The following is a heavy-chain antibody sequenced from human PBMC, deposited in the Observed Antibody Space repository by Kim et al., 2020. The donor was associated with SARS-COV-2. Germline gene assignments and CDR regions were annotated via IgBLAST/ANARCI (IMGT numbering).Heavy chain of an antibody. D-gene: IGHD2-21*02. CDR2: FDPENGET. Sequence: ASVKVSCKVSGYTLTELSMHWVRQGTGKGLEWMGGFDPENGETIYAQRFQGRVTMTEDKSSDTVYMDLTSLTSEDTAVYYCATDLTFCGGDCYSRWGQGT. CDR3: ATDLTFCGGDCYSR. CDR1: GYTLTELS. V-gene: IGHV1-24*01. J-gene: IGHJ4*02.